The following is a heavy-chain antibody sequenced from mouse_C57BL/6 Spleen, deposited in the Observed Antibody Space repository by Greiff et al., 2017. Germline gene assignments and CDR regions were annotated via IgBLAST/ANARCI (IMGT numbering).Heavy chain of an antibody. D-gene: IGHD6-1*01. CDR3: SNKYCAKGLYDFDY. Sequence: QVQLKQSGAELAKPGASVKLSCKASGYTFTSYWMHWVKQRPGQGLEWIGYINPSSGYTKYNQKLKDKVTLTADNASSTAYMQLSRLTYEDSADNYCSNKYCAKGLYDFDYWGQGTTLTVSS. CDR1: GYTFTSYW. CDR2: INPSSGYT. J-gene: IGHJ2*01. V-gene: IGHV1-7*01.